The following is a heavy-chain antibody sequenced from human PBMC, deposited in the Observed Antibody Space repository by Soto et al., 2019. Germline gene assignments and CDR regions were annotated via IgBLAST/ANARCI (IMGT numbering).Heavy chain of an antibody. D-gene: IGHD3-10*01. CDR2: TNQDGSEK. Sequence: GGSLRLSCAASGLAFSTYWMSWVRQAPGKGLEWVANTNQDGSEKYYVDSVRGRFTISRDNAKNTLYLQMNSLRADDTALYYCAKNSGWFNTWGQGALVTVSS. CDR3: AKNSGWFNT. V-gene: IGHV3-7*03. CDR1: GLAFSTYW. J-gene: IGHJ5*02.